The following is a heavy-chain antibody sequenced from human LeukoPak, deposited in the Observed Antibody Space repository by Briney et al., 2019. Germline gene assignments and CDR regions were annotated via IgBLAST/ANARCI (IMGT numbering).Heavy chain of an antibody. CDR1: GFTFGSYS. D-gene: IGHD3-16*01. CDR2: ISSSSSYI. Sequence: GGSLRLSCAASGFTFGSYSMNWVRQAPGKGLEWVSSISSSSSYIYYADSVKGRFTISRDNAKNSLYLQMNSLRAEDTAVYYCARDPNPIFYYYGMDVWGQGTTVTVSS. J-gene: IGHJ6*02. CDR3: ARDPNPIFYYYGMDV. V-gene: IGHV3-21*01.